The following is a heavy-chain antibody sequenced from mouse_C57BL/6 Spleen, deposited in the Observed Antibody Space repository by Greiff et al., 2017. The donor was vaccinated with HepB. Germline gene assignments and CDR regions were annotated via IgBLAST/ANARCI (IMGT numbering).Heavy chain of an antibody. CDR3: ARGFSSSQYYFYY. J-gene: IGHJ2*01. CDR2: IYPGSGST. D-gene: IGHD1-1*01. CDR1: GYTFTSYW. V-gene: IGHV1-55*01. Sequence: QVQLQQPGAELVKPGASVKMSCKASGYTFTSYWITWVKQRPGPGLEWIGDIYPGSGSTNYNEKFKSKATLTVDTSSSTAYTQLSSMTSEDSAVYYCARGFSSSQYYFYYWGQGTTLTVSS.